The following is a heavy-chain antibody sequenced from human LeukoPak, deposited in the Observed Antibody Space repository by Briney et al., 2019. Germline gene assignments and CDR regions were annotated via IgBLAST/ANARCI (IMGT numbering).Heavy chain of an antibody. J-gene: IGHJ4*02. D-gene: IGHD3-9*01. CDR1: GYSVNAYN. CDR2: INHKSGGA. CDR3: AREYILTRYYGDY. Sequence: GASVTVSCKASGYSVNAYNMHWVRQAPGQGLEWMGWINHKSGGANYAQKFQGRVTMTWDTSISTAYMELSSLRSDDTAVYYCAREYILTRYYGDYWGQGTLVTVSS. V-gene: IGHV1-2*02.